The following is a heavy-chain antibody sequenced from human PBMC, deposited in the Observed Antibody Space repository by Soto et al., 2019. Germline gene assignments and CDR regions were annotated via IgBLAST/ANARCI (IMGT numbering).Heavy chain of an antibody. V-gene: IGHV3-23*01. CDR2: ISGRGGST. CDR3: AKGGGDYGAGSYPFWY. D-gene: IGHD3-10*01. Sequence: EVQLLESGGGLVQPGGSLRLSCAASGFTFSSYAMSWVRQAPGTGLEWVSAISGRGGSTSYADSVKGRFTISRDNSKNTLYLQMNSLRAEDTAVYYWAKGGGDYGAGSYPFWYGGQGTLVTVSS. J-gene: IGHJ4*02. CDR1: GFTFSSYA.